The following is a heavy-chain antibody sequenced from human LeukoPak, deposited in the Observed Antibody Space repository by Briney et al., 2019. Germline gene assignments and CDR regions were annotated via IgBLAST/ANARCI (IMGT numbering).Heavy chain of an antibody. CDR1: GFTFSSYA. Sequence: PGGSLRLSCAASGFTFSSYAMHWVRRAPGKGLEWGAVISYDGSNKYYADSVKGQFTISRDNSKTTLYLQMNSLRAEDTAVYYCRSGYYVDYWGQGTLVTVSS. D-gene: IGHD3-22*01. V-gene: IGHV3-30*01. J-gene: IGHJ4*02. CDR2: ISYDGSNK. CDR3: RSGYYVDY.